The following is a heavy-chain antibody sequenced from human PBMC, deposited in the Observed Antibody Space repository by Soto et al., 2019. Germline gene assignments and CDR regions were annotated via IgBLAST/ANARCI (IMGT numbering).Heavy chain of an antibody. D-gene: IGHD6-13*01. CDR2: ISAYNGNT. J-gene: IGHJ4*02. V-gene: IGHV1-18*01. CDR1: GYTFTSYG. CDR3: ARDATTMAAQDDY. Sequence: QVQLVQSGAEVKKPGASVKVSCKASGYTFTSYGISWVRQAPGQGLEWMGWISAYNGNTNYAQKLQGRVTVTTDTTTSTAHTELRNRRSGDPAVYCCARDATTMAAQDDYWGQGTLITVSS.